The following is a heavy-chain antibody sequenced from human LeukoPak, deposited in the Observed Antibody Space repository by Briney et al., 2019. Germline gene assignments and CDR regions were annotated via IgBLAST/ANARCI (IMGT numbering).Heavy chain of an antibody. V-gene: IGHV4-30-2*01. Sequence: PSQTLSLTCTVSGGSISSGGYYWSWIRQPPGKGLEWIGYIYHSGSTYYNPSLKSRVTISVDRSKNQFSLKLSSVTAADTAVYYCARLNPSSSRLTPWGQGTLVTVSS. D-gene: IGHD6-13*01. CDR1: GGSISSGGYY. CDR3: ARLNPSSSRLTP. CDR2: IYHSGST. J-gene: IGHJ5*02.